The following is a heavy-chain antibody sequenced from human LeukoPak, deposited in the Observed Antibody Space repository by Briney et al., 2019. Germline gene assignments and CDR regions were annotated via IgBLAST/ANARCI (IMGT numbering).Heavy chain of an antibody. CDR3: ASSWTSSFCMDV. CDR2: INHSGST. V-gene: IGHV4-34*01. CDR1: GFTFSSYA. D-gene: IGHD3-3*01. Sequence: GSLRLSCAASGFTFSSYAMSWIRQPPGKGLEWIGEINHSGSTNYNPSLKSRVTISVDTSKNQFSLKLSSVTAADTAVYYCASSWTSSFCMDVWGKGTTVTVSS. J-gene: IGHJ6*03.